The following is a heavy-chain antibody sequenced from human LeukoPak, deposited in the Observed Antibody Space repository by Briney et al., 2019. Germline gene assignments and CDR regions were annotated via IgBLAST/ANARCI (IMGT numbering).Heavy chain of an antibody. Sequence: PGGSLRLSCAASGFTFSSYSMNWVRQAPGKGLEWVSSISSSSSYIYYADSVKGRFTISRDNAKNSLYLQMNSLRAEDTAVYYCARWDVMEANGGFDYWGQGTLVTVSS. V-gene: IGHV3-21*01. J-gene: IGHJ4*02. CDR3: ARWDVMEANGGFDY. CDR1: GFTFSSYS. D-gene: IGHD4-23*01. CDR2: ISSSSSYI.